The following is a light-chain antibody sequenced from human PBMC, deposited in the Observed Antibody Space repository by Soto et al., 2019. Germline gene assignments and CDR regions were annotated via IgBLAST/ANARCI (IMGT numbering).Light chain of an antibody. J-gene: IGKJ1*01. CDR2: DAI. CDR1: QNVGTF. V-gene: IGKV3-11*01. CDR3: QQHINPWA. Sequence: EIVLTQSPATLSLSPGERATLSCRASQNVGTFLSWYRQKPGQAPMLLIYDAIKRATGIPASFSGSGSGTDFTLTSRSLAPEDFAIYYCQQHINPWAFGQGTKVEV.